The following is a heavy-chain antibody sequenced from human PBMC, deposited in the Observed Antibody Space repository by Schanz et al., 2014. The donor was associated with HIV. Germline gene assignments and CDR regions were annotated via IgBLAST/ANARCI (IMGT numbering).Heavy chain of an antibody. Sequence: QVQLVESGGGGVQPGRSLRLSCAASGFTFSTYGMPWVRQTPGKGLGWAAFISNDGRNKYYADSVKGRFTISRDSSRNTLYLQMNSLRAEDTAVYYCAKVATWDYYGMDVWGQGTSVTVSS. CDR1: GFTFSTYG. CDR2: ISNDGRNK. V-gene: IGHV3-30*18. J-gene: IGHJ6*02. CDR3: AKVATWDYYGMDV.